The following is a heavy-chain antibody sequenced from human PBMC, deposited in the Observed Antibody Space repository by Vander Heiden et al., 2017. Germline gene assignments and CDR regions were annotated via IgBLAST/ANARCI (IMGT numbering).Heavy chain of an antibody. CDR2: IFHTGNI. D-gene: IGHD3-3*01. V-gene: IGHV4-4*02. Sequence: QVQLQESGLGLLKPSGTLSLTCAVSGRSITSNRWTWVRQPPGKGLEWIGEIFHTGNINYNPSLRSRTTISLDKSKNQFSLNVHSVTAADTAVYYCARNGYYSADDWGPGILVTVSS. J-gene: IGHJ4*02. CDR1: GRSITSNR. CDR3: ARNGYYSADD.